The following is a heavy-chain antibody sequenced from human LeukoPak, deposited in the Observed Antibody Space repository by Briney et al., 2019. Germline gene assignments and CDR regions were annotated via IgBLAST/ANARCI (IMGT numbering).Heavy chain of an antibody. CDR2: ISSSSRYI. CDR3: ARDLYGDYAFDY. J-gene: IGHJ4*02. CDR1: KFIFSSYT. D-gene: IGHD4-17*01. Sequence: GGSLRLSCAASKFIFSSYTMDWVRQAPGKGLEWVSSISSSSRYIYYADSVKGRFTISRDNAKNSLYLQMNSLRAEDTAVYYCARDLYGDYAFDYWGQGTLVTVSS. V-gene: IGHV3-21*01.